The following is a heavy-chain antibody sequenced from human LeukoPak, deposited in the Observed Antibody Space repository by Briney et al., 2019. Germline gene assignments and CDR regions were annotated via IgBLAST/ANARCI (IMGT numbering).Heavy chain of an antibody. CDR3: ARVSASGSGGRGWFGELFPYYFDY. Sequence: GGSLTLSCAASGFTFSSYSMNWVRQAPGKGLEWVSYISSSSSTIYYADSVKGRFTISRDNAKNSLYLQMNSLRDEDTAVYYCARVSASGSGGRGWFGELFPYYFDYWGQGTLVTVSS. CDR2: ISSSSSTI. J-gene: IGHJ4*02. V-gene: IGHV3-48*02. D-gene: IGHD3-10*01. CDR1: GFTFSSYS.